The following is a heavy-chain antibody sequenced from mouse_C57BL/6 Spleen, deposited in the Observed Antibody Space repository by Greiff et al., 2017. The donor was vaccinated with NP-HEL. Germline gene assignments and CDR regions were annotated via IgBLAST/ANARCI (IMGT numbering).Heavy chain of an antibody. CDR1: GYTFTSYW. CDR2: IDPSDSYT. V-gene: IGHV1-50*01. J-gene: IGHJ3*01. D-gene: IGHD3-2*02. Sequence: QVQLQQPGAELVKPGASVKLSCKASGYTFTSYWMQWVKQRPGQGLAWIGEIDPSDSYTNYNQKFKGKATLTVDTSSSTAYMQLSSLTSEDSAVYYCARGGTAQATGAYWGQGTLVTVSA. CDR3: ARGGTAQATGAY.